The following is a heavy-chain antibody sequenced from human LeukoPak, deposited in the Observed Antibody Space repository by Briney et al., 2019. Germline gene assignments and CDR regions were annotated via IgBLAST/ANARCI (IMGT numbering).Heavy chain of an antibody. CDR1: GFTFNIYS. CDR3: ARRKNPGYFDY. Sequence: GGSLRLSCAASGFTFNIYSMNWVRQAPGKGLEWVSSISSSSSYIYYADSVKGRFTISRDNAKNSLYLQMNSLRAEDTAVYYCARRKNPGYFDYWGQGTLVTVSS. CDR2: ISSSSSYI. J-gene: IGHJ4*02. D-gene: IGHD2/OR15-2a*01. V-gene: IGHV3-21*01.